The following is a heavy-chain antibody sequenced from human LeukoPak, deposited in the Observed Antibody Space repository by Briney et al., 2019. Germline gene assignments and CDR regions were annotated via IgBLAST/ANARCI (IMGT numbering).Heavy chain of an antibody. CDR2: MNPNSGNT. CDR3: VVNNYYDSGWFDY. D-gene: IGHD3-22*01. CDR1: GYTFTSYD. V-gene: IGHV1-8*01. Sequence: ASVKVSCKASGYTFTSYDINWVRQATGQGLEWMGWMNPNSGNTGYAQKFQGRVTMTRDTSISTAYMELSSLRSEDTAVYYCVVNNYYDSGWFDYWGQGTLVTVSS. J-gene: IGHJ4*02.